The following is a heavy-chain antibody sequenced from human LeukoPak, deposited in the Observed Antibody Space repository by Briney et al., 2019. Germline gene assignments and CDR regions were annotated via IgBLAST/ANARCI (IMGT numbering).Heavy chain of an antibody. D-gene: IGHD6-19*01. Sequence: PSETLSLTCAVYGGSFSGYYWSWIRQPPGKGLEWIGEINHSGSTNYNPSLKSRVTISVDTSKNQFSLKLSSVTAADTAVYYCARDRDGYSSGWYAASYYYYYYMDVWGKGTTVTISS. CDR1: GGSFSGYY. CDR3: ARDRDGYSSGWYAASYYYYYYMDV. J-gene: IGHJ6*03. CDR2: INHSGST. V-gene: IGHV4-34*01.